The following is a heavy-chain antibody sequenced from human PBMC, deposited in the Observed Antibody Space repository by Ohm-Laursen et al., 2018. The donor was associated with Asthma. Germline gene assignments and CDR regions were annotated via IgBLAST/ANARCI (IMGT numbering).Heavy chain of an antibody. CDR2: INPLGYEK. CDR3: ARVGSEDYFDY. D-gene: IGHD2-15*01. J-gene: IGHJ4*02. V-gene: IGHV3-7*01. Sequence: GSLRLSCSASGVAFTDSWMSWVRQLPGGSLEWVAKINPLGYEKYYMDSVRGRFTVSRDNAKNSLYLRMNSLRAEDTAVYYCARVGSEDYFDYWGLGTLVTVSS. CDR1: GVAFTDSW.